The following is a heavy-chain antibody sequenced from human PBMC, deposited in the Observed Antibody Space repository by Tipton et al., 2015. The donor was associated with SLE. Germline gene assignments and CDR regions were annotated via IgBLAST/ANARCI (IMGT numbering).Heavy chain of an antibody. D-gene: IGHD5-12*01. CDR2: IRSKAYGGTT. J-gene: IGHJ4*02. Sequence: SLRLSCTASGFSFGDYALSWFRQAPGKRLEWVGFIRSKAYGGTTEYAASVKGRFTISRDDSKSIAYLQMTSLKTEDTAVYYCTRASYSGYEYAFDYLGQGTLVTVPS. CDR3: TRASYSGYEYAFDY. V-gene: IGHV3-49*03. CDR1: GFSFGDYA.